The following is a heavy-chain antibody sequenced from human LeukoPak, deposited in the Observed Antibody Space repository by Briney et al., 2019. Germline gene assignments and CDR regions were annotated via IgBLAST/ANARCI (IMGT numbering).Heavy chain of an antibody. Sequence: SVKVSCKASGGTFISYAISWVRQAPGQGLEWMGGIIPIFGTANYAQKFQGRVTITADESTSTAYMELSSLRSEDTAVYYCASAYCSSTSCYRDFDYWGQGTLVTVSS. V-gene: IGHV1-69*01. CDR1: GGTFISYA. CDR3: ASAYCSSTSCYRDFDY. J-gene: IGHJ4*02. D-gene: IGHD2-2*01. CDR2: IIPIFGTA.